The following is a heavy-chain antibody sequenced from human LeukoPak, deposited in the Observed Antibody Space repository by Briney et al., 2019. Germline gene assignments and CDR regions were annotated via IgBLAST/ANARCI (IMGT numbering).Heavy chain of an antibody. CDR1: GGSISSGASD. D-gene: IGHD3-3*01. J-gene: IGHJ4*02. CDR3: ARDGHPYYDFWSGYYTGVHYFDY. Sequence: KPSQTLSLTCTVSGGSISSGASDWGWIRQHPKRGLEWVGYINHSGSTYYNPSLKSRVTISVDTSKNQFSLKLSSVTAADTAVYYCARDGHPYYDFWSGYYTGVHYFDYWGQGTLVTVSS. V-gene: IGHV4-31*03. CDR2: INHSGST.